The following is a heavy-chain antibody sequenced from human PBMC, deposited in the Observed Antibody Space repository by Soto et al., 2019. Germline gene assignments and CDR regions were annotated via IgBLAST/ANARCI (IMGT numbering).Heavy chain of an antibody. J-gene: IGHJ4*02. CDR3: ARGAYYYDSSGYYWSYFDY. CDR2: IYHSGST. Sequence: TLSLTCAVSGGSISSGGYSWSWIRQPPGKGLEWIGYIYHSGSTYYNPSLKSRVTISVDRSKNQFSLKLSSVTAADTAVYYCARGAYYYDSSGYYWSYFDYWGQGTLVTVSS. CDR1: GGSISSGGYS. D-gene: IGHD3-22*01. V-gene: IGHV4-30-2*01.